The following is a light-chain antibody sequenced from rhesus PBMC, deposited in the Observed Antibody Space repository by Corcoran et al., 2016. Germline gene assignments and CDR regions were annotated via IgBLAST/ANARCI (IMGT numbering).Light chain of an antibody. V-gene: IGKV1-25*01. Sequence: DIQMTQSPSSLSASVGDRVTITCRASQGISSNLAWYQQKPGKAPKLLFYTAYTLQSGVPSRLSGSGSGTDITLTISSLQPEDFAAYYCRRHNSCPLTFGGRTKVKLK. CDR3: RRHNSCPLT. CDR1: QGISSN. CDR2: TAY. J-gene: IGKJ4*01.